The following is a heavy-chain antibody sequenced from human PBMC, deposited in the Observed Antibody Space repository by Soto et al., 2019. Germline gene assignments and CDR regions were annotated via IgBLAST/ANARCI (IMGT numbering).Heavy chain of an antibody. Sequence: RKGLEWIGYISYSGSTNYNPSLKSRVTISVDTSKNQFSLKLSSVTASDTAMYYCARRSLITMIVVGGAFDIWGQGTMVTVS. J-gene: IGHJ3*02. CDR2: ISYSGST. CDR3: ARRSLITMIVVGGAFDI. V-gene: IGHV4-59*12. D-gene: IGHD3-22*01.